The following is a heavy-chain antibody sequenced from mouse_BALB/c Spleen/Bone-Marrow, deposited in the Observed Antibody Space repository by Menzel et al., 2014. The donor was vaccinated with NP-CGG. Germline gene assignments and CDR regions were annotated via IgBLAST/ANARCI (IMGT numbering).Heavy chain of an antibody. J-gene: IGHJ1*01. CDR2: IRNKAKGYTT. V-gene: IGHV7-3*02. Sequence: EVHLVESGGGSVQPGGSLRLSCATSGFTFTDYYMSWVRRPPGKALEWLGFIRNKAKGYTTDYSASVKGRFTISRDNSQRILYLQMNTLRAEDSATYYCARDENVGIYWYFDVWGAGTTVIVSS. CDR1: GFTFTDYY. CDR3: ARDENVGIYWYFDV.